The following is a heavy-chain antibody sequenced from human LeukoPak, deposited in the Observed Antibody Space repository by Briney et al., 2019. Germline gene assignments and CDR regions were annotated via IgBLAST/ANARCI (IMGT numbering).Heavy chain of an antibody. CDR1: GGSISSSSYS. V-gene: IGHV4-39*07. Sequence: PSETLSLTCTVSGGSISSSSYSWGWIRQPPGKGLEWIGSIYYSGSTYYNPSLKSRVTISVDTSKNQFSLKLSSVTAADAAVYYCASLIASGYYYGMDVWGQGTAVTVSS. D-gene: IGHD2/OR15-2a*01. CDR2: IYYSGST. CDR3: ASLIASGYYYGMDV. J-gene: IGHJ6*02.